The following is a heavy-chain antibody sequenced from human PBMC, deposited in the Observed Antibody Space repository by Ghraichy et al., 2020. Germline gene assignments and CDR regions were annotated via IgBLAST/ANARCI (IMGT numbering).Heavy chain of an antibody. J-gene: IGHJ4*02. D-gene: IGHD4-17*01. Sequence: ETLSLTCTVSGGSISSYYWSWIRQPPGKGLEWIGYIYYSGSTNYNPSLKSRVTISVDTSKNQFSLKLSSVTAADTAVYYCASHYGDYGLAFDYWGQGTLVTVSS. CDR2: IYYSGST. V-gene: IGHV4-59*01. CDR3: ASHYGDYGLAFDY. CDR1: GGSISSYY.